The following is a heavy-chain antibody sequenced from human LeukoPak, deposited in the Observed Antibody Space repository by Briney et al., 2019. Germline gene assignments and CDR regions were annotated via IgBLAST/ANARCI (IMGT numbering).Heavy chain of an antibody. D-gene: IGHD6-13*01. CDR3: ARCDRSSSCWTY. Sequence: PSETLSLTCAVYGGSFSGYYWSWIRQPPGKGLEWIGEVNHSGSTNYHPSLKSRVTISVDTSKNQFSLKLSSGAAADTVVYYCARCDRSSSCWTYWGQGTLVTVSS. CDR2: VNHSGST. J-gene: IGHJ4*02. V-gene: IGHV4-34*01. CDR1: GGSFSGYY.